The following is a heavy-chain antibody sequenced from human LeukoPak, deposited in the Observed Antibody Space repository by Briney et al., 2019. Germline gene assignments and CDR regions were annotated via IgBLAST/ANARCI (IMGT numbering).Heavy chain of an antibody. V-gene: IGHV3-30-3*01. CDR1: GFTFSSYA. D-gene: IGHD3-3*01. CDR3: ARGGDFWNGYKTHKYGLDV. CDR2: ISYDGSKK. J-gene: IGHJ6*02. Sequence: GGSLRLSCAASGFTFSSYAMHWVRQAPGKGLEWVAVISYDGSKKYHADSVKGRFTISRDNSNKMQYLEMDSLRADDTAVYYCARGGDFWNGYKTHKYGLDVWGQGTTVTVSS.